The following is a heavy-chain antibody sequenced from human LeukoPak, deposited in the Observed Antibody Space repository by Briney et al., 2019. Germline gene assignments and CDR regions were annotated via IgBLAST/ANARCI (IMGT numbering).Heavy chain of an antibody. V-gene: IGHV3-23*01. D-gene: IGHD2/OR15-2a*01. CDR2: ISGSDGRT. CDR1: GFTFSNYA. CDR3: ARAGNTRFDY. J-gene: IGHJ4*02. Sequence: GGSQRLSCAASGFTFSNYAMSWVRQAPGKGLEWVSGISGSDGRTYYADSVKGRFTISRDNSKNTLYLQMNCLRAEDTAVYYCARAGNTRFDYSGPGTLVSVSS.